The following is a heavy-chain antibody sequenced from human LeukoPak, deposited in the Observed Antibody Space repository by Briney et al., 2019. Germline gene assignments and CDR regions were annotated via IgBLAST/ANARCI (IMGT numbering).Heavy chain of an antibody. J-gene: IGHJ5*02. CDR2: INPSGGST. V-gene: IGHV1-46*01. Sequence: GASVKVSCKASGYTFTSYYMHWVRQAPGQGLEWMGIINPSGGSTSYAQKFQGRVTMTRDMSTSTVYMELSRLRSDDTAVYYCARLYKMVRGVTSWFDPWGQGTLVTVSS. D-gene: IGHD3-10*01. CDR1: GYTFTSYY. CDR3: ARLYKMVRGVTSWFDP.